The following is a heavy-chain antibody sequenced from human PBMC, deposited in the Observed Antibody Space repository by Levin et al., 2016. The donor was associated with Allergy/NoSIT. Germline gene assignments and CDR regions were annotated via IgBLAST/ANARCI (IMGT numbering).Heavy chain of an antibody. Sequence: RQAPGKGLEWIGEINHSGSTNYNPSLKSRVTISVDTSKNQFSLKLSSVTAADTAVYYCASIAVAGTGLDAFDIWGQGTMVTVSS. V-gene: IGHV4-34*01. CDR2: INHSGST. CDR3: ASIAVAGTGLDAFDI. J-gene: IGHJ3*02. D-gene: IGHD6-19*01.